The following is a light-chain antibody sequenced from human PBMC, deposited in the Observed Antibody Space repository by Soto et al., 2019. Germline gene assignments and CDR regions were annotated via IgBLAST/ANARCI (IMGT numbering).Light chain of an antibody. V-gene: IGKV3-15*01. Sequence: EIVMTQSPATLSVPPGERATLSCRASQSVSSNLAWYQQKPGQAPRILIYGASTRATGIQARFSGSGSGTDFTLTISRLQPDDFATYYCKQYKAFWTFGQGTKLDIK. CDR1: QSVSSN. CDR2: GAS. J-gene: IGKJ1*01. CDR3: KQYKAFWT.